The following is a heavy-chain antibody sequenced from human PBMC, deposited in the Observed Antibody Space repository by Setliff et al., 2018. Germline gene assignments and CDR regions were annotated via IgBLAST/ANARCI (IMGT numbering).Heavy chain of an antibody. CDR1: GSSIISDYY. CDR2: IFQSGNT. D-gene: IGHD3-3*01. V-gene: IGHV4-38-2*01. J-gene: IGHJ4*02. Sequence: KPSETLSLTCAVSGSSIISDYYWVRIRQPPGRGLEWIGSIFQSGNTYYNPSLKSRVTISVDTSKNQFSPKLSSVTAADTAVYYCARRETYYNFWSGYYAYWGQGTLVTVSS. CDR3: ARRETYYNFWSGYYAY.